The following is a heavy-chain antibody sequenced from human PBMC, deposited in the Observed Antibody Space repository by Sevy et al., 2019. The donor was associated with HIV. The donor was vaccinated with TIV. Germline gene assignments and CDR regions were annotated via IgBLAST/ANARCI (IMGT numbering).Heavy chain of an antibody. D-gene: IGHD6-25*01. CDR3: ASLNGGYSDY. Sequence: SETLSLTCAVYGGSFSDYYWTWIRQPPGKCLEWIGDINHIGNTNYNPSLKSRVTMSVDTSEKHFSLKLTSVTAADTAVYYCASLNGGYSDYWGQGTLVTVSS. CDR1: GGSFSDYY. V-gene: IGHV4-34*01. J-gene: IGHJ4*02. CDR2: INHIGNT.